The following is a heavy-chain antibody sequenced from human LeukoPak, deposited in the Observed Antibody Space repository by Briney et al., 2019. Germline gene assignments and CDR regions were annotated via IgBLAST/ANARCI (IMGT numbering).Heavy chain of an antibody. CDR3: ARDGLGVSLYSNYAFDY. Sequence: GASVKVSCKASGGTFSSYAISWVRQAPGQGLEWMGGIIPIFGTANYAQKFQGRVTITADESTSTAYMELSSLRSEDTAVYYCARDGLGVSLYSNYAFDYWGQGTLVTX. V-gene: IGHV1-69*13. D-gene: IGHD4-11*01. CDR1: GGTFSSYA. J-gene: IGHJ4*02. CDR2: IIPIFGTA.